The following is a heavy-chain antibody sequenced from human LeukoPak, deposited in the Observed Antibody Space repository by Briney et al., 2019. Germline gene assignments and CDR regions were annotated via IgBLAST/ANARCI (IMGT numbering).Heavy chain of an antibody. J-gene: IGHJ5*02. CDR3: ASSHDYGVTHHH. V-gene: IGHV4-38-2*02. Sequence: SETLSLTCTVSGYSITNVFYWGWIRQPPGKGLEWIGSFYHTGSTYSNPSLKSRVSLSVDTSKSQFSLNLNSVTAADTAVYYCASSHDYGVTHHHWGQGTLVTVSS. D-gene: IGHD4-17*01. CDR1: GYSITNVFY. CDR2: FYHTGST.